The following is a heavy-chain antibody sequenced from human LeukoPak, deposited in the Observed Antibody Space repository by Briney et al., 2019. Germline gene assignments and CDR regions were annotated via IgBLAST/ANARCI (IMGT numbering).Heavy chain of an antibody. D-gene: IGHD1-1*01. V-gene: IGHV1-69*06. CDR3: ARGPGRHYMDV. Sequence: SVKVSCKASGYTFTGYYMHWVRQAPGQGLEWMGGIIPIFGTANYAQKFQGRVTITADKSTSTAYMELSSLRSEDTAVYYCARGPGRHYMDVWGKGTTVTVSS. J-gene: IGHJ6*03. CDR1: GYTFTGYY. CDR2: IIPIFGTA.